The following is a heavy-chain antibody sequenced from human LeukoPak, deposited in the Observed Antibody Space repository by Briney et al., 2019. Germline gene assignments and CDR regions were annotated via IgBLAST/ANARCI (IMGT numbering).Heavy chain of an antibody. CDR3: GRARPLYDSSGYSDY. Sequence: SETLSLTCAVYGGSFSGYYWSWIRQPPGKGVEWMGEINNSGSTNNNTPLKRGVTISEDTSKKKFSLKRRSVTAADTGVYYCGRARPLYDSSGYSDYWGQGTLVTVSS. J-gene: IGHJ4*02. CDR2: INNSGST. V-gene: IGHV4-34*01. CDR1: GGSFSGYY. D-gene: IGHD3-22*01.